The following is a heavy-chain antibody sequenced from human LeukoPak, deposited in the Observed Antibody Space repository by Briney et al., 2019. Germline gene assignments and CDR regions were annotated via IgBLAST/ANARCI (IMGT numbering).Heavy chain of an antibody. V-gene: IGHV3-48*01. J-gene: IGHJ4*02. CDR2: ISSSSNII. Sequence: GGSLRLSCAASGFTFSYYSMNWVRQAPGKGLEWVSYISSSSNIIYYADSVKGRFTISRDNSKNTLYLQMNSLRAEDTAAYYCARVNGGPFDYWGQGTLVTVSS. D-gene: IGHD4-23*01. CDR1: GFTFSYYS. CDR3: ARVNGGPFDY.